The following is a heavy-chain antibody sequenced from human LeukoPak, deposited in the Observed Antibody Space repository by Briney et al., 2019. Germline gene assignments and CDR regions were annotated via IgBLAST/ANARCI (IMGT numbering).Heavy chain of an antibody. D-gene: IGHD1-14*01. V-gene: IGHV3-48*04. CDR3: ARALRYLGYHYYYYMDV. J-gene: IGHJ6*03. CDR1: GFTFSSYS. Sequence: GGSLRLSCAASGFTFSSYSMNWVRQAPGKGLEWVSYISSSSSTIYYADSVKGRFTISRDNAKNSLYLQMNSLRAEDTAVYYCARALRYLGYHYYYYMDVWGKGTTVTVSS. CDR2: ISSSSSTI.